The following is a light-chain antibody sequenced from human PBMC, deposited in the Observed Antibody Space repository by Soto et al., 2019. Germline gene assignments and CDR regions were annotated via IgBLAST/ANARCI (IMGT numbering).Light chain of an antibody. V-gene: IGKV3-15*01. CDR1: QNVGTN. J-gene: IGKJ1*01. CDR2: GAS. CDR3: QQYNNGPPWT. Sequence: TELTQSPATLSISPGERATLSCRASQNVGTNLAWYQQKPGQAPRLLIYGASTRAFGLPARFTGSGSGTEFTLTITSLQSEDIAVYPCQQYNNGPPWTFGQGTRVEVK.